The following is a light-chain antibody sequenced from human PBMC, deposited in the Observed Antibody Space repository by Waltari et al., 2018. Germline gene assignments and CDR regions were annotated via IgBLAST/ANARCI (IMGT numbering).Light chain of an antibody. V-gene: IGLV2-14*01. CDR3: SSYTKSTTQV. CDR2: EVS. J-gene: IGLJ1*01. Sequence: QSALTQPASVSGSPGQSITISCTGTNSEIGSYHFVSWYQQHPNKVPKLVLYEVSNRPSGVSNSFSGSKSGNTVFLTISGLQAEDEAEYYCSSYTKSTTQVFGTGTKVTVL. CDR1: NSEIGSYHF.